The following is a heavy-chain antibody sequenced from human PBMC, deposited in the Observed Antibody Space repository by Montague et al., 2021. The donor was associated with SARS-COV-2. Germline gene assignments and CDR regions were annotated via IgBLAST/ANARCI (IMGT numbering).Heavy chain of an antibody. CDR2: ISSSGSTI. CDR3: ARVLVVTYYGMDV. Sequence: SLRLSCAASGFTFSSYEMNWVRQAPGKGLEWVSYISSSGSTIYYADSVKGRFTISRDNAKNSLYLQMNSLRAEDTAVHYCARVLVVTYYGMDVWGQGTTVTVSS. CDR1: GFTFSSYE. J-gene: IGHJ6*02. V-gene: IGHV3-48*03. D-gene: IGHD3-22*01.